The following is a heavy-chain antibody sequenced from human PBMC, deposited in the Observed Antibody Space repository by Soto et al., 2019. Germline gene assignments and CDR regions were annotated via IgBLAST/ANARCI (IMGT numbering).Heavy chain of an antibody. CDR3: ARQSCGSTSCFYDY. CDR1: EYTFTDNY. V-gene: IGHV1-2*02. CDR2: LNPNSGAT. J-gene: IGHJ4*02. Sequence: GASVKVSCKTSEYTFTDNYIYWIRQAPGQGLEWMGWLNPNSGATDFAQRFQGRVTLTSDTSISTAYMELSRLTSDDTAVFYCARQSCGSTSCFYDYWGPGTLVTVSS. D-gene: IGHD2-2*01.